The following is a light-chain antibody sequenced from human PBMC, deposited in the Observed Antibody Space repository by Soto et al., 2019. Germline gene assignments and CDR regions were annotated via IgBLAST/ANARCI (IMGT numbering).Light chain of an antibody. J-gene: IGKJ1*01. CDR1: QGISSY. Sequence: IRLTQSPSSLSAATGDRVSITCRASQGISSYLAWYQQKPGKAPKLLIYAASTLQSGVPSRFSGSGSGTDFTLTISCLQSEDFATYYCQQYYSYPRTFGQGTKVDIK. CDR2: AAS. V-gene: IGKV1-8*01. CDR3: QQYYSYPRT.